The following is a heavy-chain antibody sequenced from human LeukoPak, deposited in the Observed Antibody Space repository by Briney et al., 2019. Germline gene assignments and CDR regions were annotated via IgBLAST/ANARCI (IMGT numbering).Heavy chain of an antibody. D-gene: IGHD1-7*01. V-gene: IGHV3-30*18. CDR3: AKDLTGVNYCLDQ. CDR1: GVTFSSYG. Sequence: GGSLRLSCAASGVTFSSYGMHWVRQAPGKGLEWVAVISNDGSNKHYADSVKGRFTISRDNSKNTLYLQMNSLRAEYTAVYYCAKDLTGVNYCLDQWGQGTLVTVSS. CDR2: ISNDGSNK. J-gene: IGHJ4*02.